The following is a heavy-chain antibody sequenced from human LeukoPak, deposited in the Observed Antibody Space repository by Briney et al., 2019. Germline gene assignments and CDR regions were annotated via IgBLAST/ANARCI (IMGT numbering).Heavy chain of an antibody. J-gene: IGHJ3*02. V-gene: IGHV4-4*07. CDR2: ISSSGST. CDR1: GVSITSYY. Sequence: SETLSLTCTVSGVSITSYYWSWIRQPAGKGLEWIGRISSSGSTNYNPSLKSRVTISVDTSKNQFSLKLSSVTAADTAVYFCARGPYSYDSSGAFDIWGQGTMVTVSS. D-gene: IGHD3-22*01. CDR3: ARGPYSYDSSGAFDI.